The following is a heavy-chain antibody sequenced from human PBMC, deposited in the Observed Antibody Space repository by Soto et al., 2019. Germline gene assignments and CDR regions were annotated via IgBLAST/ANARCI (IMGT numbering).Heavy chain of an antibody. J-gene: IGHJ6*02. CDR2: IKSKTDGGTT. D-gene: IGHD3-10*01. CDR1: GFTFSNAW. V-gene: IGHV3-15*01. CDR3: TTDDGSGRSGSYYGMDV. Sequence: GGSLRLSCAASGFTFSNAWMSWVRQAPGKGLEWVGRIKSKTDGGTTDYAAPVKGRFTISRDDSKNTLYLQMNSLKTEDTAVYYCTTDDGSGRSGSYYGMDVWGQGTTVTVSS.